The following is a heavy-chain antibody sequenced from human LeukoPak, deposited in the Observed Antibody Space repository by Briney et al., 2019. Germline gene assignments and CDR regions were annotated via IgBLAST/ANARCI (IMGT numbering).Heavy chain of an antibody. CDR3: ARVPSPYSYAPTAYFDY. Sequence: ASVKVSCKASGYTFTGYYMHWMRQAPGQGLEWMGWINPNSGGTNYAQKSQGRVTMTRDTSISTAYMELSRLRSDDTAVYYCARVPSPYSYAPTAYFDYWGQGTLVTVSS. V-gene: IGHV1-2*02. CDR1: GYTFTGYY. CDR2: INPNSGGT. D-gene: IGHD5-18*01. J-gene: IGHJ4*02.